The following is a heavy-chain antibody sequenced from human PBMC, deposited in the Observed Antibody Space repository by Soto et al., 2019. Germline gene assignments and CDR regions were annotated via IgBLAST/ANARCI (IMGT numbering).Heavy chain of an antibody. CDR1: GGTFSSYA. CDR2: IIPISGTA. CDR3: ASSQGSSTSLEIYYYYYYGMDV. Sequence: QVQLVQSGAEVKKPGSSVKVSCKASGGTFSSYAISWVRQAPGQGLEWMGGIIPISGTANYAQKFQGRVTITADESTSTAYMELSSLRSADTAVYYCASSQGSSTSLEIYYYYYYGMDVWGQGTTVTVSS. V-gene: IGHV1-69*01. J-gene: IGHJ6*02. D-gene: IGHD2-2*01.